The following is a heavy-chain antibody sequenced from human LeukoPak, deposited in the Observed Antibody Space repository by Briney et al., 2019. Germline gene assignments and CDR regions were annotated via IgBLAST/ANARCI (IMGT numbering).Heavy chain of an antibody. D-gene: IGHD3-16*01. Sequence: GGSLRLSCAASGFTFSTYAMTWVRQAPGKGLEWVSAISGSGGATYYAGSVRGRFTVSRDSSKNTLYLQMNSLRAEDTAVYYCAKDRYAWRDFDYWGQGTLVTVSS. CDR1: GFTFSTYA. CDR2: ISGSGGAT. CDR3: AKDRYAWRDFDY. V-gene: IGHV3-23*01. J-gene: IGHJ4*02.